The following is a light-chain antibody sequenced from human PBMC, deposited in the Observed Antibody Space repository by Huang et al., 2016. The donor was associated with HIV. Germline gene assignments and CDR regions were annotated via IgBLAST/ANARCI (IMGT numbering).Light chain of an antibody. V-gene: IGKV1-39*01. CDR1: QSISSY. Sequence: DIQMTQSPSSLSASVGDRVTITCRASQSISSYLNWYQEKPGKAPKLLIHGASSLQSGVPSRFSGSGSGTDFTLTISSLQPEDFATYYCQQSYSTPPEWTFGQGTKVEIK. J-gene: IGKJ1*01. CDR2: GAS. CDR3: QQSYSTPPEWT.